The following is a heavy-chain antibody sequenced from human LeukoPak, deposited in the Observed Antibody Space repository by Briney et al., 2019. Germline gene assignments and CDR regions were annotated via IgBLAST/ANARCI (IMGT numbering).Heavy chain of an antibody. CDR2: ISYDGSNK. V-gene: IGHV3-30*03. CDR1: GFTFSSYG. J-gene: IGHJ4*02. CDR3: ASGIVVGYFDY. D-gene: IGHD2-15*01. Sequence: GGSLRLSCAASGFTFSSYGMHWVRQAPGKGLERVAVISYDGSNKYYADSVNGRFTISRDNSKNTLYLQMNSLRAEDTAVYYCASGIVVGYFDYWGQGTLVTVSS.